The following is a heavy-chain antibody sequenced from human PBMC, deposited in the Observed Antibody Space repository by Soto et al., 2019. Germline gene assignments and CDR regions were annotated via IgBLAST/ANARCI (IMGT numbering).Heavy chain of an antibody. V-gene: IGHV4-4*02. Sequence: SETLSLTCAVSGGSISSSNWWSWVRQPPGKGLEWTGEIYHSGSTNYNPSLKSRVTISVDKSKNQFSLKLSSVTAADTAVYYCASEYCSSTSCYPYYFDYWGQGTLVTVSS. CDR1: GGSISSSNW. CDR2: IYHSGST. J-gene: IGHJ4*02. CDR3: ASEYCSSTSCYPYYFDY. D-gene: IGHD2-2*01.